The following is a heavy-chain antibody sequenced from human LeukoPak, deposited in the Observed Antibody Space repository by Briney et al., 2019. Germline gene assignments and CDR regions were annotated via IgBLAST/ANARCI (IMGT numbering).Heavy chain of an antibody. CDR3: AREQRYCGSTSCYSFFDY. V-gene: IGHV3-20*04. Sequence: AGGSLRLSWATSRFTFGDYGMSWGRPTPGKGVGWGSGINLNGDSTGYGDSVKGRFTISRDNARNTLYLQMNSLRAEDTAFYYCAREQRYCGSTSCYSFFDYWGQGTLVTVSS. CDR2: INLNGDST. J-gene: IGHJ4*02. D-gene: IGHD2-2*01. CDR1: RFTFGDYG.